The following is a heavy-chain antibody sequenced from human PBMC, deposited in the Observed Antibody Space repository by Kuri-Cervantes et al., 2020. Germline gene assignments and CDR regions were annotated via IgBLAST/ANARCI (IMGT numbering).Heavy chain of an antibody. CDR2: INPNSGGT. Sequence: ASVKVSCKASGFTFTSSAVQWVRQAPGQGLEWRGWINPNSGGTNYTQRFQGRVIMARDTSISTAYMELSRLRSDDTAVYYCARVRVGATHFDYWGQGTLVTVSS. V-gene: IGHV1-2*02. CDR3: ARVRVGATHFDY. CDR1: GFTFTSSA. D-gene: IGHD1-26*01. J-gene: IGHJ4*02.